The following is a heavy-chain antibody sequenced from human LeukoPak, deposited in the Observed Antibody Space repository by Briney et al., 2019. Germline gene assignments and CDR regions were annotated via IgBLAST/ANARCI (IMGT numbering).Heavy chain of an antibody. V-gene: IGHV3-53*01. CDR3: ARETFDTSGGDSAFDL. Sequence: GGSLRLSCAASEFSVNNYFMGWVRQAPGKGLEWVSLFYNHGATYYADSVKGRFIVPRDNSKNTLYLKMNDLRAEDSALYYCARETFDTSGGDSAFDLWGQGTMVIVSS. CDR2: FYNHGAT. D-gene: IGHD2-21*02. J-gene: IGHJ3*01. CDR1: EFSVNNYF.